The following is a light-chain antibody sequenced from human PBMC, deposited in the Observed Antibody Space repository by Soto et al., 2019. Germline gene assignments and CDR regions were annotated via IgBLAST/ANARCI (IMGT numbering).Light chain of an antibody. CDR2: EVS. Sequence: QSAPTQPPSASGSPGQTVTISCTATSSDVGGYKYVAWYQQHSGEAPKRLIYEVSQRPSGVPDRFSGSKSGNTASLPVSGLQIEDEADYYCSSYAGTILFGGGTTLTVL. CDR1: SSDVGGYKY. J-gene: IGLJ2*01. CDR3: SSYAGTIL. V-gene: IGLV2-8*01.